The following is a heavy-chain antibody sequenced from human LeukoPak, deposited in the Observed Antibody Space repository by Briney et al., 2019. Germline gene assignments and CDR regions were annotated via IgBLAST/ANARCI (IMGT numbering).Heavy chain of an antibody. CDR2: LYYRGST. J-gene: IGHJ4*02. V-gene: IGHV4-30-4*01. Sequence: SETLSLTCTVSGGSISSGDYYWSWIRQPPGKGLEWIGYLYYRGSTYYNSSLKSRITISVDTSKNQFSLKLSSVIAADTAVYYCARAAFYGEYYFDSWGQGTLVTVSS. D-gene: IGHD3-10*01. CDR3: ARAAFYGEYYFDS. CDR1: GGSISSGDYY.